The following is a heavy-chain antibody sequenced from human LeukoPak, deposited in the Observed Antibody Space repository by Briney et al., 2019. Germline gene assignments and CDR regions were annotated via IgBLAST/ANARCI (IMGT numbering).Heavy chain of an antibody. CDR1: GGSISSYY. J-gene: IGHJ4*02. CDR3: AGQIQLWPPLFDY. V-gene: IGHV4-59*08. Sequence: NPSETLSLTCTASGGSISSYYWSWIRQPPGKGLEWIGYIYYSGSTNYNPSLKSRVTISVDTSKNQFSLKLSSVTAADTAVYYCAGQIQLWPPLFDYWGQGTLVTVSS. D-gene: IGHD5-18*01. CDR2: IYYSGST.